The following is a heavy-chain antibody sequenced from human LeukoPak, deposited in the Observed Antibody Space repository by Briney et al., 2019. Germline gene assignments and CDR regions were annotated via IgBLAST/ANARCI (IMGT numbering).Heavy chain of an antibody. CDR1: GYTFTSYG. Sequence: ASVKVSCKASGYTFTSYGISWVRQAPGQGLEWIGWISAYNGNTNYAQRLQGRVTMTTDTSTSTAYMELRSLRSDDTAVYYCARGDPYSSSWYQVLAFDYWGQGTLVTVSS. CDR2: ISAYNGNT. CDR3: ARGDPYSSSWYQVLAFDY. D-gene: IGHD6-13*01. V-gene: IGHV1-18*01. J-gene: IGHJ4*02.